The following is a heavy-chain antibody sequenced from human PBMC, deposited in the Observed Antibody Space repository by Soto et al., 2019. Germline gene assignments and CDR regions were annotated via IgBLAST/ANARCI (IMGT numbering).Heavy chain of an antibody. Sequence: LGESLKISCKGSGYSFTSYWISWVRQMPGKGLEWMGRIDPSDSYTNYSPSFQGHVTISADKSISTAYLQWSSLKASDTAMYYCAVSPLIDSVVVATGAYYYGMDVWGQGTTVTVSS. CDR3: AVSPLIDSVVVATGAYYYGMDV. V-gene: IGHV5-10-1*01. D-gene: IGHD2-15*01. CDR1: GYSFTSYW. J-gene: IGHJ6*02. CDR2: IDPSDSYT.